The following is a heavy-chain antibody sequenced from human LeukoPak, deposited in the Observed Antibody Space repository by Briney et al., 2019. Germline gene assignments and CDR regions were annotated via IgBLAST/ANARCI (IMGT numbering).Heavy chain of an antibody. CDR1: GGTFSSYA. Sequence: SVKVSCKASGGTFSSYAISWVRQAPGQGLEWMGGIIPIFGTADYAQKFQGRVTITADESTSTAYMELSSLRSEDTAVYYCARGGVAGTDFDYWGQGTLVTVSS. CDR2: IIPIFGTA. D-gene: IGHD1-7*01. V-gene: IGHV1-69*13. CDR3: ARGGVAGTDFDY. J-gene: IGHJ4*02.